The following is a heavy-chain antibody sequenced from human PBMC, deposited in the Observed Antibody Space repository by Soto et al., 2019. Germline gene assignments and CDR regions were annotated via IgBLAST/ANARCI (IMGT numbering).Heavy chain of an antibody. Sequence: QVQLVQSETEVKKPGASVKVSCKASGYNFTNYYTHWVRQAPGQGLEWMGIINRSGGSTKYAQKFRGGATMTRDTSTGTVYMELSSLRSEDTAVYSGAGGGEGPRFAFDTGAKGHWSPSLQ. D-gene: IGHD3-16*01. CDR3: AGGGEGPRFAFDT. CDR2: INRSGGST. V-gene: IGHV1-46*01. J-gene: IGHJ3*02. CDR1: GYNFTNYY.